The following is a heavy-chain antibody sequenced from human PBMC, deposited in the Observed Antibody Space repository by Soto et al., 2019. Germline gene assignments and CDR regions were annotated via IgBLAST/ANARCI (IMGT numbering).Heavy chain of an antibody. CDR1: GFKFDDFA. D-gene: IGHD3-10*01. Sequence: VQMVESGGGLVKPGMALRLSCVTSGFKFDDFAMHWVRQGQGKGLEWVAGINWNSGDKDYGESAKGRFVISRDNGNRSLDLQMNSLRPEDTAVYYCVRGRGPMNRGYFYSWGRGTLVTVSP. CDR2: INWNSGDK. CDR3: VRGRGPMNRGYFYS. V-gene: IGHV3-9*01. J-gene: IGHJ4*02.